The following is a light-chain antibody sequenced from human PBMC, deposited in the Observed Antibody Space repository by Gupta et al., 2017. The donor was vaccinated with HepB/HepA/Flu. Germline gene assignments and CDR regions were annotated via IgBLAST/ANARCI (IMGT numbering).Light chain of an antibody. CDR1: QYVSSTY. CDR3: HLECTSSWT. J-gene: IGKJ1*01. V-gene: IGKV3-20*01. CDR2: SAS. Sequence: EIVLTQSPGTLSLSPGERATLSCRASQYVSSTYLAWYQQRPGQAPRLLIYSASNSATGIPDRFSGTGPGTXFTLTIXRREPEAFAVYYCHLECTSSWTFGXGTEVEIK.